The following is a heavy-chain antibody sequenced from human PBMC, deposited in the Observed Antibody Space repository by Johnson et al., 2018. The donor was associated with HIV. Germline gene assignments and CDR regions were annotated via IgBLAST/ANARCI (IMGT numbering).Heavy chain of an antibody. Sequence: QMQLVESGGGVVQPGRSLRLSCAASGFTFSSYAMHWVRQAPGNGLEWLAFVSYNGIHVYYSDSVRSRFTISRDISKNTLYLQLNSLRAEDTAVYYCAKDRVGATSPQAQNAFDIWGQGTMVTVSS. V-gene: IGHV3-30*04. D-gene: IGHD1-26*01. J-gene: IGHJ3*02. CDR1: GFTFSSYA. CDR2: VSYNGIHV. CDR3: AKDRVGATSPQAQNAFDI.